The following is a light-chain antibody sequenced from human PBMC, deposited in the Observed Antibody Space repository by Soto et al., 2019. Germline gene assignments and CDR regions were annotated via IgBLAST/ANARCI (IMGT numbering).Light chain of an antibody. J-gene: IGKJ4*01. V-gene: IGKV3-11*01. CDR3: QQRSDWPST. CDR2: DAS. CDR1: QSVRSY. Sequence: EIVLTQSPATLSLSPGERATLSCGASQSVRSYLAWYQQKPGQAPRLLIYDASNRAPGIPARFSGSGSGTDFTLTISSLEPEDFAVYYCQQRSDWPSTFGGGTKVQIK.